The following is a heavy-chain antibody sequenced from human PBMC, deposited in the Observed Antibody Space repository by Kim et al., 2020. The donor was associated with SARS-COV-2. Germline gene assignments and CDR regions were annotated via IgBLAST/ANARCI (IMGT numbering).Heavy chain of an antibody. V-gene: IGHV4-59*01. J-gene: IGHJ6*03. CDR3: ARDVAARPLDV. CDR1: GGSISSYY. CDR2: IYYSGST. Sequence: SETLSLTCTVSGGSISSYYWSWIRQPPGKGLEWIGYIYYSGSTNYNPSLKSRVTISVDTSKNQFSLKLSSVTAADTAVYYCARDVAARPLDVWGKGTTVT. D-gene: IGHD6-6*01.